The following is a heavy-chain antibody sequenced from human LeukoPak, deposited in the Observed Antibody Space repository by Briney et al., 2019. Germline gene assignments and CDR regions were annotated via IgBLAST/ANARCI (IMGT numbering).Heavy chain of an antibody. CDR2: ISWNSGDI. CDR3: AKAGTPGYNSGHVDC. Sequence: PGGSLRLSCAASGFTFDDYAMHWVRQAPGKGLEWVSGISWNSGDIGYADSVKGRFTISRDNAKNSLYLQMNSLRAEDMAFYYCAKAGTPGYNSGHVDCWGQGTLVTVSS. D-gene: IGHD6-19*01. V-gene: IGHV3-9*03. CDR1: GFTFDDYA. J-gene: IGHJ4*02.